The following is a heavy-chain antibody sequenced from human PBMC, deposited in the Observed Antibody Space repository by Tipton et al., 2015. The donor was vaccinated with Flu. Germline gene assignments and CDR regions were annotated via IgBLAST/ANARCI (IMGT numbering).Heavy chain of an antibody. V-gene: IGHV4-34*01. Sequence: LRLSCGVSGGPLSGYYWTWIRQPPGKGLGWIGEINDRGSTNYNPSLKSRVTISVDTSKNQFSLKQTSVTAADTGVYYCARAVLGVDSGLYYYCAMDVWGQETTVTVSS. D-gene: IGHD3-3*01. J-gene: IGHJ6*02. CDR1: GGPLSGYY. CDR2: INDRGST. CDR3: ARAVLGVDSGLYYYCAMDV.